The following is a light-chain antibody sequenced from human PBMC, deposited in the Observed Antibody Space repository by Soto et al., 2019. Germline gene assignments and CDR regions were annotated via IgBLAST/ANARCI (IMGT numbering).Light chain of an antibody. V-gene: IGLV2-11*01. CDR3: CSYAGNYPYV. CDR1: SSDVGGYNY. CDR2: DVS. Sequence: QSALTQPRSVSGSPGQSVTISCTGTSSDVGGYNYVSWYQQHPGKAPKLMIYDVSKRPSGVPDRFSGSKSDNTASLTISGLQADDEADYYCCSYAGNYPYVFGTGTKVTVL. J-gene: IGLJ1*01.